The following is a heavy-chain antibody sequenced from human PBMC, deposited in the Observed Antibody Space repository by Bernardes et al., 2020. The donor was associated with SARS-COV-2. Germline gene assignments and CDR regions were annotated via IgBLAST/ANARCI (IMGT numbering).Heavy chain of an antibody. V-gene: IGHV4-39*01. CDR3: AGSSCGIDCYIGGLRSWDYGMDV. CDR1: GGSISSSNYY. J-gene: IGHJ6*01. Sequence: SETLSLTRTVSGGSISSSNYYWGWIRQPPGKGLEWIGSINSSGISYYNPSLQSRVGEPIDPSKNRLSLRLSFVTAADTAVYYCAGSSCGIDCYIGGLRSWDYGMDVWGQGTTVTVSS. D-gene: IGHD2-21*02. CDR2: INSSGIS.